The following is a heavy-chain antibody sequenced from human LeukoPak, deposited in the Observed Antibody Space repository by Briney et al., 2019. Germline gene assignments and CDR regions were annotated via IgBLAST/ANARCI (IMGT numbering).Heavy chain of an antibody. V-gene: IGHV5-51*01. Sequence: GESLKISCKNSGYSFTTYWIGWGRQMPGKGLEWMGIIYPGDSDIRYSPSFQGQVTISADKSISTAYMQWSSLKASDTAMYYCARTSVPAAMSWTTWFDPWGQGTLVTVSS. CDR3: ARTSVPAAMSWTTWFDP. D-gene: IGHD2-2*01. CDR1: GYSFTTYW. CDR2: IYPGDSDI. J-gene: IGHJ5*02.